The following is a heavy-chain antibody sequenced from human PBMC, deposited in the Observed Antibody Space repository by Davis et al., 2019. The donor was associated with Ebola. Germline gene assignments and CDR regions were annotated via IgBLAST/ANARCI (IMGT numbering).Heavy chain of an antibody. CDR1: GGTFSSYA. Sequence: SVKVSCKASGGTFSSYAISWVRQAPGQGLEWMGRIIPILGIANYAQKLQGRVTMTTDTSTSTAYMELRSLRSDDTAVYYCARQVAGMWFDPWGQGTLVTVSS. V-gene: IGHV1-69*04. J-gene: IGHJ5*02. CDR2: IIPILGIA. D-gene: IGHD6-19*01. CDR3: ARQVAGMWFDP.